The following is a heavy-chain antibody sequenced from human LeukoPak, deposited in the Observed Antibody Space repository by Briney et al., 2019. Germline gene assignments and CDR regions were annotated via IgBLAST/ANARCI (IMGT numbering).Heavy chain of an antibody. Sequence: SVKVSCKASGGTFSSYAISWVRQAPGQGLEWMGGIIPIFGTANYAQKFQGRVTITTDESTSTAYMELSSLRSKDTAVYYCARRTGGSGSYYRNWFDPWGQGTLVTVSS. CDR1: GGTFSSYA. CDR3: ARRTGGSGSYYRNWFDP. V-gene: IGHV1-69*05. D-gene: IGHD1-26*01. J-gene: IGHJ5*02. CDR2: IIPIFGTA.